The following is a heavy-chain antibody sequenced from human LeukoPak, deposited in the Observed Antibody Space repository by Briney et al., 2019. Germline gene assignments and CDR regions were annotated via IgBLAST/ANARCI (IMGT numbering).Heavy chain of an antibody. D-gene: IGHD6-6*01. CDR3: ARLSSTLYYSMDV. J-gene: IGHJ6*02. CDR1: GASINSNY. CDR2: IYYTGTTNSGNT. V-gene: IGHV4-59*01. Sequence: PSETLSLTCNVSGASINSNYWSWIRQPPGKGLEWIGYIYYTGTTNSGNTNYNPSLKSRVTMSIDTYKNQFSLKVTSLTAADTAVYYCARLSSTLYYSMDVWGPGTAVTVSS.